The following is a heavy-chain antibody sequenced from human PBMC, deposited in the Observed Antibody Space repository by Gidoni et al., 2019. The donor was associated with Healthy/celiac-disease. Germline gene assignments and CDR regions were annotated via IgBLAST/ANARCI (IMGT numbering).Heavy chain of an antibody. CDR3: AREPAATGSPYWYFDL. Sequence: QVQLVQSGAEVKQPGASVKVSCKASGYTFTSYYMHWVRQAPGQGLEWMGIINPSGGSTSYAQKFQGRVTMTRDTSTSTVYMELSSLRSEDTAVYYCAREPAATGSPYWYFDLWGRGTLVTVSS. CDR1: GYTFTSYY. J-gene: IGHJ2*01. D-gene: IGHD2-2*01. CDR2: INPSGGST. V-gene: IGHV1-46*01.